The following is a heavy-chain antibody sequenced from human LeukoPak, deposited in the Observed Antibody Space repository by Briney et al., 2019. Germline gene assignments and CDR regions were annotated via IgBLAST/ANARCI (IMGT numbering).Heavy chain of an antibody. Sequence: ASVKVSCQASGYTFTSYDINWVRQATGQGLEWMGWMNPHSGNTGYAQKFQGRVTMTRNTSISTAYMELSSLRSEDTAVYYCASQGYSSSGTNGGQNWFDPWGQGTLVTVSS. CDR1: GYTFTSYD. V-gene: IGHV1-8*02. J-gene: IGHJ5*02. CDR3: ASQGYSSSGTNGGQNWFDP. CDR2: MNPHSGNT. D-gene: IGHD6-13*01.